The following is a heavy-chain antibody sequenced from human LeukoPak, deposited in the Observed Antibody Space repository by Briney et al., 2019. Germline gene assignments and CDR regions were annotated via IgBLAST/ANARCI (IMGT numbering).Heavy chain of an antibody. Sequence: SETLSLTCTVSGGSISSYYWSWIRQPPGKGLEWIGYIYYSGSTNYNPSLKSRVTISVDTSKNQFSLKLSSVTAADTAVYYCVRLVYYYGLPNWFDPWGQGTLVTVSS. CDR3: VRLVYYYGLPNWFDP. J-gene: IGHJ5*02. CDR2: IYYSGST. V-gene: IGHV4-59*12. CDR1: GGSISSYY. D-gene: IGHD3-10*01.